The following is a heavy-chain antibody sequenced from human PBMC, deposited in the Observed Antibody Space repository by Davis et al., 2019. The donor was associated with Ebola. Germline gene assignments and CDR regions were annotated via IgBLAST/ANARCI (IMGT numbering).Heavy chain of an antibody. CDR2: ISSDGSST. CDR1: GFTFSSYW. CDR3: AAGYSSGWNIY. Sequence: GESLKISCAASGFTFSSYWMHWVRQAPGKGLVWVSRISSDGSSTNYADSVKGRFTISRDSSKNTLYLQIDSLRAEDTAVYYCAAGYSSGWNIYWGQGTLVTVSS. V-gene: IGHV3-74*01. J-gene: IGHJ4*02. D-gene: IGHD6-19*01.